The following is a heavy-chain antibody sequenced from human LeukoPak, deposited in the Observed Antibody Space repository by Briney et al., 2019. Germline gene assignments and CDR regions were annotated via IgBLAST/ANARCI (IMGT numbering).Heavy chain of an antibody. J-gene: IGHJ6*03. CDR3: ARFNYDFWSGLTYYYYMDV. V-gene: IGHV4-38-2*01. D-gene: IGHD3-3*01. CDR2: IYHSVST. Sequence: SETLSLTCAVSGYSFSSGYYWGWIRQPPGKGLEWIGSIYHSVSTYYNPSLKSRVTISVDTSKNQFSLKLSSVTAADTAMYYCARFNYDFWSGLTYYYYMDVWGKGTTVTVSS. CDR1: GYSFSSGYY.